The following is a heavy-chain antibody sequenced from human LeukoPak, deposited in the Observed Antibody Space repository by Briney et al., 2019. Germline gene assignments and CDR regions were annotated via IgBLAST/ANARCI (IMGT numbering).Heavy chain of an antibody. J-gene: IGHJ5*02. D-gene: IGHD4-17*01. CDR3: IVFGDSNH. CDR1: GFTFNNYA. CDR2: IHTSGDT. Sequence: GGSLRLSCAASGFTFNNYAMNWVRQAPGKGLEWVSAIHTSGDTCYADSVKGRFTISRDTSKNTLYLQINSLRVEDTAVYYCIVFGDSNHWGQGTLVTVSS. V-gene: IGHV3-23*01.